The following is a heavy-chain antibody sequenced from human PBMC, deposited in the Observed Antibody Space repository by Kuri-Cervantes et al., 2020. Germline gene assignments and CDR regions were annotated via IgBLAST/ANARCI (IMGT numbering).Heavy chain of an antibody. Sequence: SETLSLTCAVYGGSFSGYYWRWIRQPPGKGLEWIGEINHSGSTNYNPSLKSRVTISVDTSKNQFSLKLRSVTAADTAVYYCAFSNYEPRFQYWGQGTLVTVSS. CDR3: AFSNYEPRFQY. CDR2: INHSGST. V-gene: IGHV4-34*01. J-gene: IGHJ1*01. D-gene: IGHD3-3*01. CDR1: GGSFSGYY.